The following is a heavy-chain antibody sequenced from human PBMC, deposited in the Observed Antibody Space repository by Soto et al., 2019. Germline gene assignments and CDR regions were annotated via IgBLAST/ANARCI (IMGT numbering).Heavy chain of an antibody. CDR1: GFTFSSYG. CDR3: ARSQYSSSWYPFDY. J-gene: IGHJ4*02. Sequence: QVQLVESGGGVVQPGRSLGLSCAASGFTFSSYGMHWVRQAPSKGLEWVAVIYYDGSNKYYADSVKGRFTISRDNSKNTLYLQMNSLRAEDTAVYYCARSQYSSSWYPFDYWGQGTLVTVSS. V-gene: IGHV3-33*01. CDR2: IYYDGSNK. D-gene: IGHD6-13*01.